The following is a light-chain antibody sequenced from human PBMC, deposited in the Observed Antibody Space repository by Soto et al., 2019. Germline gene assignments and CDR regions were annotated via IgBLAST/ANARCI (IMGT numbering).Light chain of an antibody. J-gene: IGKJ1*01. V-gene: IGKV3-15*01. CDR3: QQYSIWRT. Sequence: EIVMTQSPSTLSGSPGERATLSCRASQSVSSNLAWFQQKAGQAPRLLIYGASTRATGIPARFSGSGSGTEFTLTISSLKSEDFAVYYCQQYSIWRTFGQGTKVDIK. CDR2: GAS. CDR1: QSVSSN.